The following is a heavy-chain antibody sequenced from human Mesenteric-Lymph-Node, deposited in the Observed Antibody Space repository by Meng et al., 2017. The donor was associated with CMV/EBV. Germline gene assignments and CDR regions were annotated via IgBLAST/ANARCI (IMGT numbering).Heavy chain of an antibody. D-gene: IGHD3-22*01. Sequence: GESLKISCAASGFAFNSHTMTWVRQSPGKGLEWVASITASGQTTHYADSVKGRFAISRDKSTNTVYLQMNTLRVEDTAVYYCAKDAGSIGYYYLEDWGQGSRVTVSS. CDR3: AKDAGSIGYYYLED. CDR2: ITASGQTT. J-gene: IGHJ4*02. V-gene: IGHV3-23*01. CDR1: GFAFNSHT.